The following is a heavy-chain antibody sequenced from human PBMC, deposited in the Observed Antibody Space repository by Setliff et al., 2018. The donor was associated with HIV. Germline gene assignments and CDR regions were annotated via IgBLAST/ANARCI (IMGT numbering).Heavy chain of an antibody. Sequence: GGSLRLSCAASGFTFSNAWMSWVRQAPGKGLEWVGRIKSKTDGGTTDYAAPVKGRFIIPRADASNTLYLQADILKTEDTAVYYCITDLIPTMVRGIIEVGDYWGQGTLVTVSS. CDR1: GFTFSNAW. CDR3: ITDLIPTMVRGIIEVGDY. CDR2: IKSKTDGGTT. V-gene: IGHV3-15*01. J-gene: IGHJ4*02. D-gene: IGHD3-10*01.